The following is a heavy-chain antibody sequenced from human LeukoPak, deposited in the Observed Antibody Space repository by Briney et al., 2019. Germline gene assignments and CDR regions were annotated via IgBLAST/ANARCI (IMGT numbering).Heavy chain of an antibody. CDR2: VSYDGSIK. V-gene: IGHV3-30*03. CDR1: GFSFSTYG. J-gene: IGHJ4*02. D-gene: IGHD1-26*01. Sequence: RPGRSLRLSCAASGFSFSTYGMHWVRQAPGKGLEWLAAVSYDGSIKYYADSVKGRFTISRDNSKNTLYLQMNSLRAEDTALYHCARDDRRFRIIVGATLPDYWGQGTLVTVSS. CDR3: ARDDRRFRIIVGATLPDY.